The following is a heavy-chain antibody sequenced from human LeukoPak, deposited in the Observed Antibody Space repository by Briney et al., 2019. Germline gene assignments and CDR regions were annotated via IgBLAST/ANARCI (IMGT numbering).Heavy chain of an antibody. CDR3: AKDRIEYSSSWYPGGYFDY. J-gene: IGHJ4*02. V-gene: IGHV3-23*01. CDR2: ISGSGGST. CDR1: GFTFSSYA. Sequence: GGSLRLSCAASGFTFSSYAMSWVRQAPGKGLEWVSAISGSGGSTYYADSVKGRFTISRDNSKNTLYLQMNSLRAEDTAVYYCAKDRIEYSSSWYPGGYFDYWGQGTLVTVSS. D-gene: IGHD6-13*01.